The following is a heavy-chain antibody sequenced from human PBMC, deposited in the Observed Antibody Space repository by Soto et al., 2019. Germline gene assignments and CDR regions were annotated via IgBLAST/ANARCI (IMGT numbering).Heavy chain of an antibody. J-gene: IGHJ5*02. CDR1: GGSISSGDYY. Sequence: SETLSLTCTVSGGSISSGDYYWSWIRQPPGKGLEWIGYIYYSGSTYYNPSLKSRVTISVDTSKNQFSLKLSSVTAADTAVYYCARVYFEGYSSSRYGEENNNWYDPWGQGTLVTVSS. D-gene: IGHD6-13*01. CDR3: ARVYFEGYSSSRYGEENNNWYDP. V-gene: IGHV4-30-4*01. CDR2: IYYSGST.